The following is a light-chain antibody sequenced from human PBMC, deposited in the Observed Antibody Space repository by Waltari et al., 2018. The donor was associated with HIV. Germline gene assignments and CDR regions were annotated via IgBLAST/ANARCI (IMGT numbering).Light chain of an antibody. CDR1: SSNIGSQT. J-gene: IGLJ2*01. CDR2: SDN. Sequence: QSVLTQPPSASGTPGQRVTISCSGSSSNIGSQTVNWYQQLPGTAPKLPIYSDNQRPSGVPDRFSGSKSGTSASLAISGLQSEDEADYSCAAWDDSRSGVVFGGGTRLTVL. CDR3: AAWDDSRSGVV. V-gene: IGLV1-44*01.